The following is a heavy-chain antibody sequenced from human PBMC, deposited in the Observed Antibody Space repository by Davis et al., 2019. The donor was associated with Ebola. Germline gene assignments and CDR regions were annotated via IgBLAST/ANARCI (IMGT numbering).Heavy chain of an antibody. CDR1: GYTFSSYF. D-gene: IGHD6-6*01. Sequence: PGGSLRLSCAASGYTFSSYFMHWVRQAPGQGLEWMGIINLSGGTTIYAQKFQGRVSMTSDTSTSTVYMELSSLRSEDTAVYHCARDPRLAGRHLFFDYWGQGTLVTVSS. J-gene: IGHJ4*02. CDR3: ARDPRLAGRHLFFDY. V-gene: IGHV1-46*01. CDR2: INLSGGTT.